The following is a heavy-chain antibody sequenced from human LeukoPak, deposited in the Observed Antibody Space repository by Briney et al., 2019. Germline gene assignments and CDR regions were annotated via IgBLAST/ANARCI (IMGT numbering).Heavy chain of an antibody. V-gene: IGHV1-69*06. D-gene: IGHD5-24*01. CDR1: GGTFSSYA. CDR3: ASGRWLQWNY. CDR2: IIPIFGTA. Sequence: VASVKVSCKASGGTFSSYAISWVRQAPGQGLEWMGGIIPIFGTANYAQKFQGRVTITADKSTSTAYMELSSLRSEDTAVYYCASGRWLQWNYWGQGTLVTVSS. J-gene: IGHJ4*02.